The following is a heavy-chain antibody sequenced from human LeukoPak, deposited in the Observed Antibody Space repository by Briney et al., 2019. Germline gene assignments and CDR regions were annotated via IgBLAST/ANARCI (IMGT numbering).Heavy chain of an antibody. CDR3: AKDCWFGEFDAFDI. J-gene: IGHJ3*02. D-gene: IGHD3-10*01. V-gene: IGHV3-23*01. CDR1: GFTFTIYA. CDR2: ISGSGGST. Sequence: GGSLRLSRAPSGFTFTIYAMSWVRQAPGEGLEWVSAISGSGGSTYYADSVKGRFTISRDNSKNTLYLQMNSLRAEDTAVYYCAKDCWFGEFDAFDIWGQGTRVTVSS.